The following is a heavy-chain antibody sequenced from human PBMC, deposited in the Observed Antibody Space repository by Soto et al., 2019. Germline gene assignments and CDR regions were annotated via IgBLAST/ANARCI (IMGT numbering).Heavy chain of an antibody. J-gene: IGHJ5*02. CDR2: ISGSGGST. D-gene: IGHD4-17*01. CDR1: GFTFSSYA. Sequence: WGSLSLSCAASGFTFSSYAMSWVRQAPGKGLEWVSAISGSGGSTYHADPVKVRFTISRDNSNNKLYLQMNSLRAEDTSVYYCAKTPYGGGNWFDPWGQGTLVTVSS. CDR3: AKTPYGGGNWFDP. V-gene: IGHV3-23*01.